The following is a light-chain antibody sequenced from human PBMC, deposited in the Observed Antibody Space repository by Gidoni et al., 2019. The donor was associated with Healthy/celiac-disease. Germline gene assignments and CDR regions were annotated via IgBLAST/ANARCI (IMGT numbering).Light chain of an antibody. V-gene: IGKV3-15*01. Sequence: ILMTQSPPTLSVSPGERATLSCRASQSVSSNLDWYQQKPGQAPRLLIYGASTRDTGIPARFSGSGSGTEFTLTISSLQSEDIAVYYCQQYNNWPRTFGQXTKVEIK. CDR3: QQYNNWPRT. CDR1: QSVSSN. J-gene: IGKJ1*01. CDR2: GAS.